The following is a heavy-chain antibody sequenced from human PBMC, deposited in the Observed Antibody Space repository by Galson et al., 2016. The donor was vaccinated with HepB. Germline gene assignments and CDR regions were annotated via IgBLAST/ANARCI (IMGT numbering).Heavy chain of an antibody. D-gene: IGHD2-21*02. CDR3: MTGAIAVVTATARV. V-gene: IGHV3-15*01. Sequence: SLRLSCAASGFPFINAWVSWVRQAPGKGLEWVGRIKSKTDGGTADYAAPVKGRFTISRDDSKNTLYLQMHSLKTEDTAVYYCMTGAIAVVTATARVWGQGTLVTVSS. J-gene: IGHJ4*02. CDR1: GFPFINAW. CDR2: IKSKTDGGTA.